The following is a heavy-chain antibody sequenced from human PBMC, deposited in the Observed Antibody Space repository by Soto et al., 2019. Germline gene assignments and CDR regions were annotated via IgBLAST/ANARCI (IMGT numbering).Heavy chain of an antibody. CDR1: GGTFSSYA. J-gene: IGHJ4*02. V-gene: IGHV1-69*12. D-gene: IGHD6-6*01. CDR3: GRGGGSSSSGDY. Sequence: QVQLVQSGAEVKKPGSSVRVSCKASGGTFSSYAISWVRQAPGQGLEWMGGIIPIFGTANYAQKFQGRVRIAAGESRSTAYMELSRLRSEETAGYCCGRGGGSSSSGDYWGQVTLVTVSS. CDR2: IIPIFGTA.